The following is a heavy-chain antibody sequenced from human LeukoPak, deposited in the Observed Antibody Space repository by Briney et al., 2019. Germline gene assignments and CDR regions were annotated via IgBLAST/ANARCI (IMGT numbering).Heavy chain of an antibody. J-gene: IGHJ6*02. CDR3: ARGQDRIAVAGTSYYYYGMDV. Sequence: SETLSLTCAVYGGSFSGYYWSWIRQPPGKGLEWIGEINHSGGTNYNPSLKSRVTISVDTSKNQFSLKLSSVTAADTAVYYCARGQDRIAVAGTSYYYYGMDVWGQGTTVTVSS. V-gene: IGHV4-34*01. CDR2: INHSGGT. CDR1: GGSFSGYY. D-gene: IGHD6-19*01.